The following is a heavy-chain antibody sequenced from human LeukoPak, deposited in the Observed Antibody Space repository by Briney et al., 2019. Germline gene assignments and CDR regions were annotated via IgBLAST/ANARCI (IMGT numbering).Heavy chain of an antibody. CDR1: GGSISSGGYY. D-gene: IGHD2-2*01. CDR2: IYYSGST. Sequence: TLSLNCTVTGGSISSGGYYWSWIRQHPGKSLEWIMYIYYSGSTYYNPSLKSRVTISVDTSKQQFSLKLSSVTGPDTAVYYCAREKSCSSTSCPYFDCWGQGTLVSGSS. J-gene: IGHJ4*02. CDR3: AREKSCSSTSCPYFDC. V-gene: IGHV4-31*03.